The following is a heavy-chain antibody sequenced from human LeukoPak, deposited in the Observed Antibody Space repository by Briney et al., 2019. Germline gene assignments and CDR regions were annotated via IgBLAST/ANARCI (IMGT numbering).Heavy chain of an antibody. CDR3: AKHWGSYYYYYYMDV. V-gene: IGHV3-23*01. D-gene: IGHD3-16*01. J-gene: IGHJ6*03. CDR1: GFTFSSYA. CDR2: ISGSGGST. Sequence: GGSLRLSCAASGFTFSSYAMSWVRQAPGKGLEWVSAISGSGGSTYYADSVKGRFTISRDNSKNTLYLQMNSLRAEDTAVYYCAKHWGSYYYYYYMDVWGKGTTVTVSS.